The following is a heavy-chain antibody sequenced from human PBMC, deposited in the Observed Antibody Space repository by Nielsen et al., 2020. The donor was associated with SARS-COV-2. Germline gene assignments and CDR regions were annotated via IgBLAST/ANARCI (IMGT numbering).Heavy chain of an antibody. CDR3: AKDSVYYDSSGFLTY. CDR2: ISYDGSNK. CDR1: GFTFSSYG. Sequence: GGSPRLSCAASGFTFSSYGMHWVRQAPGKGLEWVAVISYDGSNKYYADSVKGRFTISRDNSKNTLYLQMNSLRAEDTAVYYCAKDSVYYDSSGFLTYWGQGTLVTVSS. V-gene: IGHV3-30*18. J-gene: IGHJ4*02. D-gene: IGHD3-22*01.